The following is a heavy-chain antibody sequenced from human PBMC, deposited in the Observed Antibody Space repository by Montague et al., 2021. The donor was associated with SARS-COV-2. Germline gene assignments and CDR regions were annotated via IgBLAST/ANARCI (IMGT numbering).Heavy chain of an antibody. J-gene: IGHJ4*02. CDR3: ARRGSTVWSVTVGDDFDY. CDR1: GGSISGYY. CDR2: INQRGRT. D-gene: IGHD3-3*01. Sequence: SETLSLTCAVYGGSISGYYWSWIRQPPEKGLEWIGEINQRGRTNNNPSLKSRVTISVDTPKNQFSLKLSSVTAADTAVYYCARRGSTVWSVTVGDDFDYWGQGILVIVSS. V-gene: IGHV4-34*01.